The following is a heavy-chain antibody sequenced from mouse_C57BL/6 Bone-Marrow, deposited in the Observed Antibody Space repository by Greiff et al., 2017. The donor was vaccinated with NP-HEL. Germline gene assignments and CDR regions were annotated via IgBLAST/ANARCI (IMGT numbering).Heavy chain of an antibody. J-gene: IGHJ3*01. Sequence: VRRVESGPGLVQPSQSLSITCTVSGTSLTSYGVHWVRQSPGKGLEWLGVIWRGGSTDYNAAFMSRLSITKDNSKSQVFFKMNSLQADDTAIYYCAKNYLFWFAYWGQGTLVTVSA. CDR2: IWRGGST. V-gene: IGHV2-5*01. CDR3: AKNYLFWFAY. D-gene: IGHD5-1*01. CDR1: GTSLTSYG.